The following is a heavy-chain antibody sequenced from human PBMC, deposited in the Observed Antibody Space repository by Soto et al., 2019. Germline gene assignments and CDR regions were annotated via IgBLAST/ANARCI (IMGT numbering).Heavy chain of an antibody. J-gene: IGHJ3*02. CDR2: IYYSGNT. CDR3: ANIGDDAFDI. V-gene: IGHV4-39*01. Sequence: QLQLQESVPGLVKPSETLSLTCTVSGGSISSSTYYWGWIRQPPGKGLEWIGSIYYSGNTYYNPSLKSRVNISVGTSKNLFSLKLSSVTAADTAFYYCANIGDDAFDIWGQGPMVTVSS. CDR1: GGSISSSTYY.